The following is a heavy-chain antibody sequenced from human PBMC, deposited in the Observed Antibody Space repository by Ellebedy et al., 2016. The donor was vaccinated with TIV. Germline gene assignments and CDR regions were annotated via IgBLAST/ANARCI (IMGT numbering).Heavy chain of an antibody. J-gene: IGHJ4*02. CDR1: GGSFSGYY. V-gene: IGHV4-34*01. CDR3: ARGIYGSGTIDY. D-gene: IGHD3-10*01. CDR2: INHNGST. Sequence: MPSETLSLTYAVYGGSFSGYYWGWIRQPPGKGLEWIGEINHNGSTNNNPSLKIRVTISVDTSKNQFSLKLTSVTAADTAVYYCARGIYGSGTIDYWGQGTLVTVSS.